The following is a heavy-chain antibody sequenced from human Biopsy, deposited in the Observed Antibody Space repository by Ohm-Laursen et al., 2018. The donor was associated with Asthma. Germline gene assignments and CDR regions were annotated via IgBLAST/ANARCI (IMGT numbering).Heavy chain of an antibody. D-gene: IGHD4-17*01. V-gene: IGHV4-30-4*01. CDR2: IHYSGST. CDR3: ARTTYGHDGFDP. Sequence: SETLSLTCTVSGASIKTDDHYWSWLRQPPGKGLEWFGFIHYSGSTYYNPSLKSRVSISLDTSKNQFSLSLTSVTAADTAVYYCARTTYGHDGFDPWGQGTLVTVSS. J-gene: IGHJ5*02. CDR1: GASIKTDDHY.